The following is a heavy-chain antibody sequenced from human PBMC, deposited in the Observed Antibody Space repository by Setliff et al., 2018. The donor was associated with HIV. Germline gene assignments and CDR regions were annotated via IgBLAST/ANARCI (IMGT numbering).Heavy chain of an antibody. CDR2: VYLSGST. V-gene: IGHV4-59*01. CDR3: ARGNYDTSDYYTNFYYYYMDV. Sequence: PSETLSLTCTVSGDPISTYYWSWVRKPPGKGLEWIGYVYLSGSTSYSPSLRSRVTMSVDPSKNQFSLKLNSVTAADTAIYYCARGNYDTSDYYTNFYYYYMDVWGKGTAVTVSS. CDR1: GDPISTYY. D-gene: IGHD3-22*01. J-gene: IGHJ6*03.